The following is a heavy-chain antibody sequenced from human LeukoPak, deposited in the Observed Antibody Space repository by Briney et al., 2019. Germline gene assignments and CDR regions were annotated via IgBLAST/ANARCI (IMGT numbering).Heavy chain of an antibody. D-gene: IGHD1-26*01. J-gene: IGHJ4*02. CDR1: GGSISSSSYY. CDR2: IYYSGST. Sequence: KPTETLSLTCTVSGGSISSSSYYWGWIRQPPGKGLEWIGSIYYSGSTYYNPSLKSRVTISVDTSKNQFSLKLSSVTAADTAVYYCAGTSDTKWELHDYWGQGTLVTVSS. V-gene: IGHV4-39*01. CDR3: AGTSDTKWELHDY.